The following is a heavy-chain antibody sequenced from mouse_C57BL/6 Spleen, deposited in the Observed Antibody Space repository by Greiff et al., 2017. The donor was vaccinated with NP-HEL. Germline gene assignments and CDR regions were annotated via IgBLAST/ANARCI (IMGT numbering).Heavy chain of an antibody. D-gene: IGHD4-1*01. CDR1: GYTFTDYE. CDR2: IDPENGGT. V-gene: IGHV1-15*01. Sequence: VQLQQSGAELVRPGASVTLSCKASGYTFTDYEMHWVKQTPVHGLEWIGAIDPENGGTAYNQKFKGKAILTADKSSSTAYMELRSLTSEDSAVYYCTRLVVPRAGTWYFDDWGTGTTVTVSS. CDR3: TRLVVPRAGTWYFDD. J-gene: IGHJ1*03.